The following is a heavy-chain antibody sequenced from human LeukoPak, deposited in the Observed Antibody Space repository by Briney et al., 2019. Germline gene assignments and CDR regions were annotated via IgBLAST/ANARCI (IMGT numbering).Heavy chain of an antibody. J-gene: IGHJ5*02. Sequence: SETLSLTCAVYGGSLNGHYWSWIRQPPGKGLEWIGEGSDSGGTKFNPSPKGRVSISADTSKNQFSLKLSSVTAADTAVYYCAKNGQSGFSFDPWGQGTLVTVSS. CDR2: GSDSGGT. D-gene: IGHD2-8*01. V-gene: IGHV4-34*01. CDR1: GGSLNGHY. CDR3: AKNGQSGFSFDP.